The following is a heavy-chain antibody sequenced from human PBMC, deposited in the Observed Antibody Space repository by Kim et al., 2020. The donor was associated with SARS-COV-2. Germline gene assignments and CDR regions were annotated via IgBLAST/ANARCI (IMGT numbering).Heavy chain of an antibody. CDR2: IYDSGST. V-gene: IGHV4-39*01. CDR3: ARHDSASITIFGVVIKYGMDV. Sequence: SETLSLTCTVSGGSISSSSYYWGWIRQPPGKGLEWIGSIYDSGSTYYNPTLKSRVTISVDTSKNQFSLKLSSVTAADTAVYYCARHDSASITIFGVVIKYGMDVWGQGTTVTVSS. CDR1: GGSISSSSYY. J-gene: IGHJ6*02. D-gene: IGHD3-3*01.